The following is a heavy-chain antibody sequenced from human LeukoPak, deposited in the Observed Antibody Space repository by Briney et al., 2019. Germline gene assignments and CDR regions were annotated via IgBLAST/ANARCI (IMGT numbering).Heavy chain of an antibody. CDR1: GGSISSSSFY. V-gene: IGHV4-39*01. D-gene: IGHD5-24*01. Sequence: SETLSLTCTVSGGSISSSSFYWGWVRQPPEKGLEWIGNIYYSGSAYYNPSLKSRVTISVDTSKNQFSLKLSFVTAADTAMYFCARHGRDDYTYRYYFDYWGQGTLVTVSS. J-gene: IGHJ4*02. CDR2: IYYSGSA. CDR3: ARHGRDDYTYRYYFDY.